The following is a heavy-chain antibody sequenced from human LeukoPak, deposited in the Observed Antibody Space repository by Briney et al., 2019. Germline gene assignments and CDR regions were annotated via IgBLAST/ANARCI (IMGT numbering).Heavy chain of an antibody. CDR1: GGSISSGDYY. Sequence: SETLSLTCTVSGGSISSGDYYWSWIRQPPGKGLEWIGYIYYSGSTYYNPPLKSRVTISVDTSKNQFSLKLSSVTAADTAVYYCAGQWLGVGLWYFDLWGRGTLVTVSS. V-gene: IGHV4-30-4*01. J-gene: IGHJ2*01. CDR3: AGQWLGVGLWYFDL. CDR2: IYYSGST. D-gene: IGHD6-19*01.